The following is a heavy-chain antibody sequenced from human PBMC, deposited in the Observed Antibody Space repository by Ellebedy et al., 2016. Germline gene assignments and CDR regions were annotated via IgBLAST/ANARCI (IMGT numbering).Heavy chain of an antibody. D-gene: IGHD2-21*02. CDR3: ARDRGKGVVTAIRTMAAYYYYGMDV. CDR2: ISYDGSNK. J-gene: IGHJ6*02. Sequence: GGSLRLFCAASGFTFSSYAMHWVRQAPGKGLEWVAVISYDGSNKYYADSVKGRFTISRDNSKNTLYLQMNSLRAEDTAVYYCARDRGKGVVTAIRTMAAYYYYGMDVWGQGTTVTVSS. CDR1: GFTFSSYA. V-gene: IGHV3-30-3*01.